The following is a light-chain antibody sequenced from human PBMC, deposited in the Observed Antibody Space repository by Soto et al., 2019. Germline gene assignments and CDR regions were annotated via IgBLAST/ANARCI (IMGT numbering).Light chain of an antibody. Sequence: EIVLTQSPDTLSLSPGERAILSCRASQRITDTNLAWYQQKPGQAPRLLIHNVFTRATGISDRFSGGGSGTDFTLTISRLEPEDFGVYYCQQYGSSPGTFGQGTKVEIK. J-gene: IGKJ1*01. CDR3: QQYGSSPGT. CDR1: QRITDTN. CDR2: NVF. V-gene: IGKV3-20*01.